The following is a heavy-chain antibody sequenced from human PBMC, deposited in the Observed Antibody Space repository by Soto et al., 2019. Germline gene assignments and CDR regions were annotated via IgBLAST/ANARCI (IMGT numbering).Heavy chain of an antibody. D-gene: IGHD3-22*01. V-gene: IGHV4-34*01. CDR3: ARGYESSRRYLPLLDY. CDR1: SGSFSGYY. Sequence: QVQLQQWGAGLLKPSETLSLRCVVNSGSFSGYYWTWIRQTPGKRLEWIGEISDSGSTNYNPSRMSRVTMSADTSKKQFSLRLSSVTAADTALYFCARGYESSRRYLPLLDYWGQGTLVTVSS. CDR2: ISDSGST. J-gene: IGHJ4*02.